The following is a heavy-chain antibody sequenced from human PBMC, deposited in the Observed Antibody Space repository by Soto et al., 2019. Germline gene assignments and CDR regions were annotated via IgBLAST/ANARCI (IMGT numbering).Heavy chain of an antibody. D-gene: IGHD1-1*01. CDR1: GFSLSTSGMC. Sequence: SGPTLVNPTQTLTLTCTFSGFSLSTSGMCVSWIRQPPGKALEWLARIDWDDDKYYSTSLKTRLTISKDTSKNQVVLTMTNMDPVDTATYYCARTTRTIDLYYMDVWGKGTTVTVSS. CDR3: ARTTRTIDLYYMDV. J-gene: IGHJ6*03. V-gene: IGHV2-70*11. CDR2: IDWDDDK.